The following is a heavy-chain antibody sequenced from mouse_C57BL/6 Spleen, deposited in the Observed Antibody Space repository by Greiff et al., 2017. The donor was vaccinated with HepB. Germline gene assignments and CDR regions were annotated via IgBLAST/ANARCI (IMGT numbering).Heavy chain of an antibody. CDR3: ARSADYYGNFDY. D-gene: IGHD1-1*01. CDR1: GYSFTDYN. J-gene: IGHJ2*01. CDR2: INPNYGTT. Sequence: VHVKQSGPELVKPGASVKISCKASGYSFTDYNMNWVKQSNGKSLEWIGVINPNYGTTSYNQKFKGKATLTVDQSSSTAYMQLNSLTSEDSAVYYGARSADYYGNFDYWGQGTTLTVSS. V-gene: IGHV1-39*01.